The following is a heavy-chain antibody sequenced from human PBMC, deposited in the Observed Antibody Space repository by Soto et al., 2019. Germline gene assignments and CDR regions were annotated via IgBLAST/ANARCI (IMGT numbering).Heavy chain of an antibody. V-gene: IGHV1-69*06. D-gene: IGHD3-22*01. J-gene: IGHJ4*02. CDR1: GGTFSSYA. Sequence: SVKVSCKASGGTFSSYAISWVRQAPGQGLEWMGGIIPIFGTANYAQKFQGRVTITADKSTSTAYMELSSLRSEDTAVYYCARTLPTNYYDSSGYYDNWGQGTLVTVSS. CDR3: ARTLPTNYYDSSGYYDN. CDR2: IIPIFGTA.